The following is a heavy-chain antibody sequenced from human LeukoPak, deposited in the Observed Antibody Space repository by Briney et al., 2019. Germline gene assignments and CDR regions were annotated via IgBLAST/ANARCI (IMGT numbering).Heavy chain of an antibody. CDR1: GYTFTSYG. D-gene: IGHD4-23*01. Sequence: ASVKVSCKASGYTFTSYGISWVRQAPGQGLEWMGRIIPILGIANYAQKFQGRVTITADKSTSTAYMELSSLRSEDTAVYYCATWGYGGNKLGAFDIWGQGTMVTVSS. CDR3: ATWGYGGNKLGAFDI. J-gene: IGHJ3*02. V-gene: IGHV1-69*04. CDR2: IIPILGIA.